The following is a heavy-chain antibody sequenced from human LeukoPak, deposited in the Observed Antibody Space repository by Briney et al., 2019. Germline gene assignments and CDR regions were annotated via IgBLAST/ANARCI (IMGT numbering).Heavy chain of an antibody. CDR3: ARYDYSNYVGYYDH. CDR2: ISYDGSNK. J-gene: IGHJ4*02. CDR1: GFTFSSYV. Sequence: GGSLRLSCAASGFTFSSYVMHWVRQAPGKGLEWVAFISYDGSNKYYADSVKGRCTISRDKAKNSLYLQMNSLRAEDTALYYCARYDYSNYVGYYDHWGQGTLVTVSS. V-gene: IGHV3-30*03. D-gene: IGHD4-11*01.